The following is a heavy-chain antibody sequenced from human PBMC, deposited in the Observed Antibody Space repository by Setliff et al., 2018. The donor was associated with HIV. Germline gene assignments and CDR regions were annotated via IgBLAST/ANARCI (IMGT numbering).Heavy chain of an antibody. CDR2: INHSGST. Sequence: SETLSLTCTVTGGSISSGGFYWTWIRQPPGKGLEWIGDINHSGSTNYNPSLKSRVTISIDTSKNQFSLRLTSVTAADTAVYFCARLRITMIMMLNYFDYWGQGTLVTVSS. CDR3: ARLRITMIMMLNYFDY. J-gene: IGHJ4*02. CDR1: GGSISSGGFY. D-gene: IGHD3-22*01. V-gene: IGHV4-39*07.